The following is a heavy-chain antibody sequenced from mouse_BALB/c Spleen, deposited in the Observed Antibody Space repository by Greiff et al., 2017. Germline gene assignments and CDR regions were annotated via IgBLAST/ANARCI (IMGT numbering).Heavy chain of an antibody. Sequence: EVQLVESGPSLVKPSQTLSLTCSVTGDSITSGYWNWIRKFPGNKLEYMGYISYSGSTYYNPSLKSRISITRDTSKNQYYLQLNSVTTEDTATYYCARLTTATKYFDVWGAGTTVTVSS. J-gene: IGHJ1*01. D-gene: IGHD1-2*01. V-gene: IGHV3-8*02. CDR1: GDSITSGY. CDR2: ISYSGST. CDR3: ARLTTATKYFDV.